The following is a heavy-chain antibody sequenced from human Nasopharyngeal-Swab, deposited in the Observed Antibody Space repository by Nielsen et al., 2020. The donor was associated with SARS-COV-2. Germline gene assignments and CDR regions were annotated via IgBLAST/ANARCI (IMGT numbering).Heavy chain of an antibody. D-gene: IGHD5/OR15-5a*01. J-gene: IGHJ4*02. CDR3: ARDLHY. Sequence: GESLKISCAASGFTLSSYAMSWVRQAPGKGLEWVSAISGSGGSTYYADSVKGRFTISRDNSKNTLYLQMNSLRADDTAVYYCARDLHYWGQGTLVTVSS. CDR1: GFTLSSYA. CDR2: ISGSGGST. V-gene: IGHV3-23*01.